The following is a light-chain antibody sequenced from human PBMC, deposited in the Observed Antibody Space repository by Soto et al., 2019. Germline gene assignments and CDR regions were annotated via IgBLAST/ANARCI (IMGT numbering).Light chain of an antibody. V-gene: IGLV2-23*01. CDR2: EGS. CDR1: SSDVGSYNL. Sequence: QSALTQPASVSGSPGQSITISCTGTSSDVGSYNLVSWYQQHPGKAPKLMIYEGSKRPSGVSNRFPGSKSGNTASLTISGLQAEDEADYYCCSYAGSSLYVFGTGTKLTVL. J-gene: IGLJ1*01. CDR3: CSYAGSSLYV.